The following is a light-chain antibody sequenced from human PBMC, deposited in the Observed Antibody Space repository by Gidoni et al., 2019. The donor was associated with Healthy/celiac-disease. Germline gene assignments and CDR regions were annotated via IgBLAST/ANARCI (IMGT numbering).Light chain of an antibody. V-gene: IGKV1-33*01. CDR2: DAS. CDR3: QQYDNLPLFT. Sequence: DIQMTQSPSSLSASVGDRVTITCQASQDISNYLNWYQQKPGKAPKLLIYDASNLETGVPSRFSGSGSGTDFTFTISSLQPEYIATYYCQQYDNLPLFTFGPGTKVDIK. CDR1: QDISNY. J-gene: IGKJ3*01.